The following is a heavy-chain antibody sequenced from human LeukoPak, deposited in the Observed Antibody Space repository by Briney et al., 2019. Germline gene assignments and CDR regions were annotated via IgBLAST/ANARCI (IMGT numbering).Heavy chain of an antibody. J-gene: IGHJ4*02. CDR1: GFTFSSYA. D-gene: IGHD2-15*01. Sequence: GGSLRLSCAASGFTFSSYAMHWVRQAPGKGLEWVSAISGSGGSTYYADSVKGRFTISRDNSKNTLYLQMNSLRAEDTAVYYCAKDYGVGYCSGGSCSYFDYWGQGTLVTVSS. CDR3: AKDYGVGYCSGGSCSYFDY. V-gene: IGHV3-23*01. CDR2: ISGSGGST.